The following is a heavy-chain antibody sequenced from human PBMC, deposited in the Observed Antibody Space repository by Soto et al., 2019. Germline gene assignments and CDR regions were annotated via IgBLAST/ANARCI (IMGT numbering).Heavy chain of an antibody. CDR1: GDTFTDYY. CDR2: VNPSGGHT. D-gene: IGHD2-21*02. Sequence: QVQLVQSGAEVKKPGVSVKVSCKASGDTFTDYYIHWVRQAPGQGLEWMGTVNPSGGHTTYAQHFLGRMTMARDTSTSTLYMELTSLTSEATAIYYCARGGHVVVVTAALDYWGQGTLVTVSS. CDR3: ARGGHVVVVTAALDY. V-gene: IGHV1-46*01. J-gene: IGHJ4*02.